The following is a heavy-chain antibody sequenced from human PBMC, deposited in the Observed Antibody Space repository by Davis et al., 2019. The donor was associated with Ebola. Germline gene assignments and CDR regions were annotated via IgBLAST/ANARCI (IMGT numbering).Heavy chain of an antibody. Sequence: PGGSLRLSCAASGFTFDDYAMHWVRQAPGKGLEWVSGISWNSGSIGYADSVKGRFTISRDNAKNSLYLQMNSLRAEDTALYYCAKGAGAVATDFFDYWGQGTLVTVSS. J-gene: IGHJ4*02. CDR2: ISWNSGSI. V-gene: IGHV3-9*01. D-gene: IGHD6-19*01. CDR3: AKGAGAVATDFFDY. CDR1: GFTFDDYA.